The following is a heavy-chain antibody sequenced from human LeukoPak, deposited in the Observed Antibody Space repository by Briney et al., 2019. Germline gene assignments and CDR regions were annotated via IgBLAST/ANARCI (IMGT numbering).Heavy chain of an antibody. Sequence: PGGSLRLSCAASEFTFSSYSMNWFRQAPGKGLEWVSSISSSGSYIHYADSVKGRFTISRDNAKNSLFLQMNSLTAEDTAVYYCAGGAGYDILTGPHYWGQGTLVTVSS. CDR2: ISSSGSYI. CDR1: EFTFSSYS. D-gene: IGHD3-9*01. J-gene: IGHJ4*02. CDR3: AGGAGYDILTGPHY. V-gene: IGHV3-21*01.